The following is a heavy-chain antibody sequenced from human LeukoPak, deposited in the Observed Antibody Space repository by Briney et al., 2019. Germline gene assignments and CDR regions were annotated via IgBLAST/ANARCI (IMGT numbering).Heavy chain of an antibody. Sequence: GGSLRLSCAASGFTFSSYVMHWVRQTPGKGLEWVAILSSDGVNKRYADFVQGRFTVSRDNAKNSLYLQMNSLRAEDTAVYYCARGYCSGGSCYSREYFQHWGQGTLVTVSS. CDR3: ARGYCSGGSCYSREYFQH. J-gene: IGHJ1*01. D-gene: IGHD2-15*01. CDR1: GFTFSSYV. CDR2: LSSDGVNK. V-gene: IGHV3-30-3*01.